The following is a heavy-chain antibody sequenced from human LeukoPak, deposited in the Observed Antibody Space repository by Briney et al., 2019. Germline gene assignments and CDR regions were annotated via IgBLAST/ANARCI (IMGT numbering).Heavy chain of an antibody. CDR2: IYYSGST. V-gene: IGHV4-59*01. CDR1: GGSISSYY. CDR3: ARERVAALNWFDP. Sequence: SETLSLTCTVSGGSISSYYWSWIRQPPGKGLEWIGYIYYSGSTNYNPSLKSRVTISVDTSKNQFSLKLSSVTAADTAVYYCARERVAALNWFDPWGQGTLVTVSS. D-gene: IGHD6-19*01. J-gene: IGHJ5*02.